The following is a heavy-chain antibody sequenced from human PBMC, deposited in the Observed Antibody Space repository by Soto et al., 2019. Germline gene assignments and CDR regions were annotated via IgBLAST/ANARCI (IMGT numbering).Heavy chain of an antibody. CDR3: ATQNRYWGGTRCY. CDR2: ISVSGGSA. CDR1: GFTFSSYA. D-gene: IGHD2-2*01. V-gene: IGHV3-23*01. J-gene: IGHJ4*02. Sequence: EVQLLESGGGLVQPGGSLRLSCAASGFTFSSYAMSWVRQAPGKGLEWVSGISVSGGSAYYADSVEGRFTISRDNSKNTLYLQMNSLRAEDTALYYCATQNRYWGGTRCYWGQGTLVTVSS.